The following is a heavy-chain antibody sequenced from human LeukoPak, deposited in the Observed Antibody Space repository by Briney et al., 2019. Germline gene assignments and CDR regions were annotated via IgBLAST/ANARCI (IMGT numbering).Heavy chain of an antibody. D-gene: IGHD3-22*01. V-gene: IGHV3-23*01. Sequence: GGSLRLSCAVSGIPLSNSGMIWVRQAPGKGLEWVAGISDSGGSTNYADSVKGPFTISSDNPKNTLYLQMNSLRAEDTAVYFCAKRGVVIRVILVGFHKEAYYFDSWGQGALVTVSS. CDR2: ISDSGGST. CDR3: AKRGVVIRVILVGFHKEAYYFDS. CDR1: GIPLSNSG. J-gene: IGHJ4*02.